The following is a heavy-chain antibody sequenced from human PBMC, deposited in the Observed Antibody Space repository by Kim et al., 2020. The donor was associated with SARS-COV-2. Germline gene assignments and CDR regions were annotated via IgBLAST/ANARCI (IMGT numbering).Heavy chain of an antibody. D-gene: IGHD6-19*01. CDR1: GGSFSGYY. CDR3: ARGTGQWLVRGRYYYHMDV. CDR2: INHSAST. J-gene: IGHJ6*03. Sequence: SETLSLTCAVYGGSFSGYYWSWIRQPPGKGLEWIGEINHSASTNYNPSLKSRVTISVETSKNQVSLMLSAVTAADTAVYYCARGTGQWLVRGRYYYHMDVGGKGTRVTVAS. V-gene: IGHV4-34*01.